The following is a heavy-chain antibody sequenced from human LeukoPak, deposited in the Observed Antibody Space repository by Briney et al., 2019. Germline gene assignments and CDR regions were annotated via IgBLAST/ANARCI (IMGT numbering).Heavy chain of an antibody. V-gene: IGHV1-46*01. J-gene: IGHJ5*02. Sequence: ASVRVSCKASGYTFTNYHIAWVRQAPGQGLEWMGIINPSGGSTSYAQKFQGRVTMTRDTSTSTVYMELSSLRSEDTAVYYCARNYDFWSGTNWFDPWGQGTLVTVSS. D-gene: IGHD3-3*01. CDR3: ARNYDFWSGTNWFDP. CDR2: INPSGGST. CDR1: GYTFTNYH.